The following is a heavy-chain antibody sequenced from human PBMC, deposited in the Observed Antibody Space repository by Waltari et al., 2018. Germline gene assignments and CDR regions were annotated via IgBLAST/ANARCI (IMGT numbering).Heavy chain of an antibody. CDR1: GGSVSSGSYY. V-gene: IGHV3-21*01. Sequence: VQLQESGPGLVKPSETLSLTCTVSGGSVSSGSYYWSWIRQPPGKGLEWVSSISRSSSYIYYADAVKGRFTISRDNAKNSLYLQMNSLRAEDTAVYYCARDPGSYWGQGTLVTVSS. D-gene: IGHD3-10*01. J-gene: IGHJ4*02. CDR2: ISRSSSYI. CDR3: ARDPGSY.